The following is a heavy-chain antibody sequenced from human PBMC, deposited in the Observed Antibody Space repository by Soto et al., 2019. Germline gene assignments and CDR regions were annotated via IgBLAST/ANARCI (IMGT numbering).Heavy chain of an antibody. CDR3: ARQGLVVVPAAMDYYYYYGMDV. CDR2: IYPGDSDT. J-gene: IGHJ6*02. Sequence: PGESLKISCKGSGYSFTSYWIGWLRQMPGKGLEWIGIIYPGDSDTRYSPSFQGQVTISADKSISTAYLQWSSLKASDTAMYYCARQGLVVVPAAMDYYYYYGMDVWGQGTTVTVSS. D-gene: IGHD2-2*01. CDR1: GYSFTSYW. V-gene: IGHV5-51*01.